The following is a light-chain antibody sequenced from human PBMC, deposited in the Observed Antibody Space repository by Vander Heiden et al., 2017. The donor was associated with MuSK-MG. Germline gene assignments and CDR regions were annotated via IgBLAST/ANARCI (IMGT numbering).Light chain of an antibody. CDR2: AAS. CDR3: QQSYVTPYT. CDR1: QSIDYY. Sequence: DIQMTQSPSSLSVSVGDRVTVTCRASQSIDYYLNWYHQKPGKAPKLLIYAASSLQSGVPSRFTGSGSGTDFILTISSLQPEDFGTYYCQQSYVTPYTFGQGTKLEIK. V-gene: IGKV1-39*01. J-gene: IGKJ2*01.